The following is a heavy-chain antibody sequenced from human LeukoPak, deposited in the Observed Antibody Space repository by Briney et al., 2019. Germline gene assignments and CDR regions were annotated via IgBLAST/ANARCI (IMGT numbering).Heavy chain of an antibody. CDR2: IIPIFGTA. J-gene: IGHJ4*02. CDR3: ASPRYCSGGSCQYFDY. CDR1: GGTFSSYA. D-gene: IGHD2-15*01. Sequence: SVKVSCKASGGTFSSYAISWVRQPPGQGLEWMGGIIPIFGTANYPQKFQGRVTITADESTSTAYMELSSLRSEETAVYYCASPRYCSGGSCQYFDYWGQGTLVTVSS. V-gene: IGHV1-69*13.